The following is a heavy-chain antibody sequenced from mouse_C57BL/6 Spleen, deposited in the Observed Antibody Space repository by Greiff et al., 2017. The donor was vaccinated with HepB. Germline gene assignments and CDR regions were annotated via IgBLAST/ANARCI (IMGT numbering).Heavy chain of an antibody. J-gene: IGHJ1*01. CDR1: GYSFTDYN. D-gene: IGHD2-5*01. CDR2: INPNYGTT. CDR3: ATCRKIYYSNHWYFDD. Sequence: EVQLQQSGPELVKPGASVKISCKASGYSFTDYNMNWVKQSNGKSLEWIGVINPNYGTTSYNQKFKDKATLTVDQSSSTAYMQLNSLTSEDSAVYYCATCRKIYYSNHWYFDDWGPGTTVTVSS. V-gene: IGHV1-39*01.